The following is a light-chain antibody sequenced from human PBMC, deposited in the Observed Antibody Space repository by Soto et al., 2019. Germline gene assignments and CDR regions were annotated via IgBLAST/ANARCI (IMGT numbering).Light chain of an antibody. J-gene: IGKJ4*01. V-gene: IGKV1-33*01. CDR2: DAS. CDR3: QQCDDLPLP. CDR1: QDISNY. Sequence: DLQMTQSPSSLSASVGDRVAVTCQASQDISNYLNWYQQKPGKAPKLLISDASNLEKGVPSRFSGRGSGTDFTFTISSLQPEDIATYFCQQCDDLPLPFGGGTKVEI.